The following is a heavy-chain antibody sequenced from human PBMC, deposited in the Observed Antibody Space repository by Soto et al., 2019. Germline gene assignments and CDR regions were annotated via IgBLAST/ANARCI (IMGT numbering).Heavy chain of an antibody. V-gene: IGHV1-18*01. Sequence: VQSGGEVKKPGASVKVSCKASGYTFSNNGFTWVRQAPGQGLEWMGWIGGNNCNTNYAPKVQGRVAMTADTSTSTAHMELRGLRSGATAVSYCATAIAETGPAAPWGQGTLVTVSS. CDR1: GYTFSNNG. CDR3: ATAIAETGPAAP. J-gene: IGHJ5*02. CDR2: IGGNNCNT. D-gene: IGHD7-27*01.